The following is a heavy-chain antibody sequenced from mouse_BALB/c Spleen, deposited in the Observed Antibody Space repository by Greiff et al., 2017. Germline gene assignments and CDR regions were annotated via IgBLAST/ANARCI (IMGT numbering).Heavy chain of an antibody. CDR1: GFNIKDYY. V-gene: IGHV14-1*02. Sequence: VQLKESGAELVRPGALVKLSCKASGFNIKDYYMHWVKQRPEQGLEWIGWIDPENGNTIYDPKFQGKASITADTSSNTAYLQLSSLTSEDTAVYYCARGDYDAATWFAYWGQGTLVTVSA. J-gene: IGHJ3*01. D-gene: IGHD2-4*01. CDR2: IDPENGNT. CDR3: ARGDYDAATWFAY.